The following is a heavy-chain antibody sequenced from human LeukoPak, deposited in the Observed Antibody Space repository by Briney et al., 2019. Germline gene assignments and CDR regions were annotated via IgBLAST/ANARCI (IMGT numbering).Heavy chain of an antibody. J-gene: IGHJ4*02. CDR3: ARDLYSSSWYFDY. Sequence: GGSLRLSCAASGFTFSSYSMNWVRQAPGKGLEWVSYISSSSSTIYYADSVKGRFTISRDNAKNSLYLQMNSLRAEDTAVYYCARDLYSSSWYFDYWGQGTLVTVSS. CDR2: ISSSSSTI. D-gene: IGHD6-13*01. V-gene: IGHV3-48*04. CDR1: GFTFSSYS.